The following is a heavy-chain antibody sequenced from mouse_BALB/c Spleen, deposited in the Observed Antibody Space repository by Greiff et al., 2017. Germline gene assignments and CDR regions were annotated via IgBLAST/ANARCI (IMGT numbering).Heavy chain of an antibody. CDR1: GFNIKDTY. V-gene: IGHV14-3*02. Sequence: EVQLQQSGAELVKPGASVKLSCTASGFNIKDTYMHWVKQRPEQGLEWIGRIDPANGNTKYDPKFQGKATITADTSSNTAYLQLSSLTSEDTAVYYCARDYGNYERFAYWGQGTLVTVSA. J-gene: IGHJ3*01. D-gene: IGHD2-1*01. CDR3: ARDYGNYERFAY. CDR2: IDPANGNT.